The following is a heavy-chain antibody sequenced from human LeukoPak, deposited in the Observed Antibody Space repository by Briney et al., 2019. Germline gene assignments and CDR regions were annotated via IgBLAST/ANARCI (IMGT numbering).Heavy chain of an antibody. CDR2: INPNSGGT. J-gene: IGHJ4*02. V-gene: IGHV1-2*02. Sequence: ASVKVSCKASGYTFTGYYMHWVRQAPGQGLEWMGWINPNSGGTNYAQKFQGRVTMTRDTSISTVYMELNRLRSDDTALYYCARGIAGGFDYWGQGTLVTVSS. CDR1: GYTFTGYY. CDR3: ARGIAGGFDY. D-gene: IGHD2-21*01.